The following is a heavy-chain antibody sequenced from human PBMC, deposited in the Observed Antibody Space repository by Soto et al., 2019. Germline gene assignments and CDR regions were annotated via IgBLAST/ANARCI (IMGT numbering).Heavy chain of an antibody. CDR1: DSTIRRYA. CDR2: ITGNSARI. V-gene: IGHV3-23*01. Sequence: GGSLRLSCAASDSTIRRYAMSWVRQAPGKGLEWVSGITGNSARIYYADSVKGRFSISRDNSKNTLYLQMDTLRAEDTAVYYCAKNGDFDYDAFDVWGQGTVVTV. CDR3: AKNGDFDYDAFDV. J-gene: IGHJ3*01. D-gene: IGHD3-16*01.